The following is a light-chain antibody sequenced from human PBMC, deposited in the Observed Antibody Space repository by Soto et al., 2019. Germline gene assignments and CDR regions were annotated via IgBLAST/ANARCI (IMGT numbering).Light chain of an antibody. CDR3: QKYNSVPT. V-gene: IGKV1-27*01. Sequence: DIQMTQSPSSLSASVGDRVTISCRASQGISNFLAWYQQKPGKVPKLLIYATSTLQSGVPSRFSGSGSGTDFTLTISSLQPEDVATYYCQKYNSVPTFGQGTKVEIK. CDR1: QGISNF. J-gene: IGKJ1*01. CDR2: ATS.